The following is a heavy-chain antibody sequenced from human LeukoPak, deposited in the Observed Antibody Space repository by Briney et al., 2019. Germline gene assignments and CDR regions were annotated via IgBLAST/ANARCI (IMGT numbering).Heavy chain of an antibody. V-gene: IGHV1-46*01. CDR1: GYTFTSYY. Sequence: ASVKVSCKASGYTFTSYYMHWVRQAPGQGLEWMGIINPSGGSTSYAQKFQGRVTMTRDTSTSTVYMELSSLRSEDTAVYYCATGYRWYGTYYYGMDVWGQGTTVTVSS. CDR3: ATGYRWYGTYYYGMDV. J-gene: IGHJ6*02. D-gene: IGHD6-13*01. CDR2: INPSGGST.